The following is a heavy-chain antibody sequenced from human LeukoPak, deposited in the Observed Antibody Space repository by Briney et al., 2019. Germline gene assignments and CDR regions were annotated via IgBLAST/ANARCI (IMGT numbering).Heavy chain of an antibody. Sequence: GGSLRLSCAASGFTFSSYAMSWVRQAPGKGLEWVGRIKSKTDGGTTDYAAPVKGRFTISRDDSKNTLYLQMNSLKTEDTAVYYCTTDQSAVTYYDFWSGYFSDYWGQGTLVTVSS. CDR3: TTDQSAVTYYDFWSGYFSDY. CDR2: IKSKTDGGTT. D-gene: IGHD3-3*01. CDR1: GFTFSSYA. V-gene: IGHV3-15*01. J-gene: IGHJ4*02.